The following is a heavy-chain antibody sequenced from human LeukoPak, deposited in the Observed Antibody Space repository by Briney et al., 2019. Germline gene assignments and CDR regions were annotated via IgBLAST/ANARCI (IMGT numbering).Heavy chain of an antibody. Sequence: GTLSLTCAVSGGSISSSNWWSWVRQPPGKGLEWIGEIYHSGSTNYNPSLKSRVTISVDTSKNQFSLKLSSVTAADTAVYYCARRAAAGHFDYWGQGTLVTVSS. D-gene: IGHD6-13*01. CDR1: GGSISSSNW. CDR3: ARRAAAGHFDY. CDR2: IYHSGST. V-gene: IGHV4-4*02. J-gene: IGHJ4*02.